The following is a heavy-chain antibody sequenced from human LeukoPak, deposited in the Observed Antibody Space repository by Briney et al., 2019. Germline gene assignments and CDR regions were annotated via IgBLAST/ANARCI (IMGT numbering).Heavy chain of an antibody. CDR2: IRQDGDTK. CDR3: ARSLPYGTTWYGRSDF. J-gene: IGHJ4*02. D-gene: IGHD6-13*01. CDR1: GFTFSSYW. Sequence: GGSLRLSCAASGFTFSSYWMNWARQAPGKGLEWVANIRQDGDTKYYVDSVKGRFTISRDNAMNSLYLQMNSLRAEDTAIYYCARSLPYGTTWYGRSDFWGQGTLVTVSS. V-gene: IGHV3-7*03.